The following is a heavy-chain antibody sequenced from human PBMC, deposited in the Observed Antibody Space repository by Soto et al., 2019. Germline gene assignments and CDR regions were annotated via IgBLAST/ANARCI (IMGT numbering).Heavy chain of an antibody. D-gene: IGHD6-19*01. CDR1: GGSISSSGYS. V-gene: IGHV4-30-2*01. Sequence: QLQLQESGSGLVKPSQTLSLTCAVSGGSISSSGYSWSCIRQPPGKGLEWIGYSSHSGSTYYNPSLKSRVTLSVDRSKNQFSLKLSSVTAADTAVSYCANAGGLGRVAVDYWGQGTMVTVSS. CDR3: ANAGGLGRVAVDY. J-gene: IGHJ4*02. CDR2: SSHSGST.